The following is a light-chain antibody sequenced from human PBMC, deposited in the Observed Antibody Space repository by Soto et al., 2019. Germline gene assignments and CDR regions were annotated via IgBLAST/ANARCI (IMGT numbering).Light chain of an antibody. CDR1: QSVINSY. Sequence: ETVLTQSPGTLSLSPGERANLSCRASQSVINSYLAWYEQTPGQAPRLLIYGASTRATGIPDRFSGSGSGTDFTLTISRLEPEDFAVYYCQQYGSSVYTFGQGTKLEIK. J-gene: IGKJ2*01. CDR2: GAS. CDR3: QQYGSSVYT. V-gene: IGKV3-20*01.